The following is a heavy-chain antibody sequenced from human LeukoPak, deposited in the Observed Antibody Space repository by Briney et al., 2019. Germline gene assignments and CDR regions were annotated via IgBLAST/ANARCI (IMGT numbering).Heavy chain of an antibody. CDR2: MNPNSGNT. D-gene: IGHD3-3*01. CDR3: ARTYYDFWSGYYTFDYYYYMDV. CDR1: VYTFTSYD. J-gene: IGHJ6*03. Sequence: ASVKVSCKASVYTFTSYDINWVRQATGQGLEWMGWMNPNSGNTGYAQKFQGRVTMTRNTSISTAYMELSSLRSEDTAVYYCARTYYDFWSGYYTFDYYYYMDVWGKGTTVTVSS. V-gene: IGHV1-8*01.